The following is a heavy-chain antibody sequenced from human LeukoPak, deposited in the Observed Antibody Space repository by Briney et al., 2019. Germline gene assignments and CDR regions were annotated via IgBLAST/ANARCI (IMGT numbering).Heavy chain of an antibody. CDR2: ISSTLSSI. CDR1: GFTFNNFG. Sequence: GGSLRLSCAASGFTFNNFGMNWVRQAPGKGLEWLSYISSTLSSIFYADSAKGRFTVSRDNAKNSLYLQMDFLRAEDTAVYYCVRDVSYFRIHFDYWGQGALVTVTS. V-gene: IGHV3-48*01. J-gene: IGHJ4*02. D-gene: IGHD2-21*01. CDR3: VRDVSYFRIHFDY.